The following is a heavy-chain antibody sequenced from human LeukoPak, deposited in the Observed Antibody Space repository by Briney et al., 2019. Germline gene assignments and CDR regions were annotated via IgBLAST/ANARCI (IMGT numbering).Heavy chain of an antibody. CDR2: ITSDRSTI. J-gene: IGHJ4*02. CDR3: AKGSGAYDFYYFEY. V-gene: IGHV3-48*04. Sequence: GVSLRLSCAASGFTFSSYSMNWVRQAPGKGLEWVSYITSDRSTIYYADSVKGRFTISRDSSKNTLYLQMNSLRAEDTAVYYCAKGSGAYDFYYFEYWGQGALVTASS. CDR1: GFTFSSYS. D-gene: IGHD3-3*01.